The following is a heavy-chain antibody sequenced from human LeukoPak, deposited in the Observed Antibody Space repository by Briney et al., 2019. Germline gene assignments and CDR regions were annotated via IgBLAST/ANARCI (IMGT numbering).Heavy chain of an antibody. CDR2: INSDGSST. J-gene: IGHJ6*02. CDR1: GFTFSSYW. V-gene: IGHV3-74*01. D-gene: IGHD4-11*01. CDR3: ARGGVTTAITHYYYGMDV. Sequence: GGSLRLSCAASGFTFSSYWMHWVRQAPGKGLVWVSRINSDGSSTSYADSVKGRFTISRDNAKNTLYLQMNSLRAEDTAVYYCARGGVTTAITHYYYGMDVWGQGTTVTVSS.